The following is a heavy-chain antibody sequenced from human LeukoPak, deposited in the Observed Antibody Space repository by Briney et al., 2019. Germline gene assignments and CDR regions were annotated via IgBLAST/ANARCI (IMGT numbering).Heavy chain of an antibody. V-gene: IGHV5-51*01. Sequence: GESLKISCKGSGYSFTNYWIAWVRQMPGKGLEWMGTIYPGDSDTRYSPSFQGQVTISADKSISTAYLQWSSLKASDTAMYYCARQEYCSGGSCYTWFDPWGQGTLVTVSS. CDR1: GYSFTNYW. CDR2: IYPGDSDT. CDR3: ARQEYCSGGSCYTWFDP. J-gene: IGHJ5*02. D-gene: IGHD2-15*01.